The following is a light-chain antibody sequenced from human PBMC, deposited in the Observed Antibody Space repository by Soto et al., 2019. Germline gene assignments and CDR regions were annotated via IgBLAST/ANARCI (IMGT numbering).Light chain of an antibody. CDR1: SSNIGSNY. CDR3: QSYDTSLRQFV. J-gene: IGLJ1*01. V-gene: IGLV1-47*01. Sequence: QSVLTQPPSASGTPGQRVNISCSGSSSNIGSNYVYWYRQFPGTAPKLLIQRNNQRPSGVPARFSGSKSGTSASLAVTGLQAEDEADYYCQSYDTSLRQFVFGTGTKLTVL. CDR2: RNN.